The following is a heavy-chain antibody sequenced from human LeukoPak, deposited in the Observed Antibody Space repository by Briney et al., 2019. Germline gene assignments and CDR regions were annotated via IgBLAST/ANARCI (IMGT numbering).Heavy chain of an antibody. CDR2: INPNSGGT. Sequence: ASVKVSCKASGYTFTGYYMHWVRQAPGQGLEWRGWINPNSGGTNYAQKFQGRVTMTRDTSISTAYMELSRLRSDDTTVYYCARVRDSGSSPIDYWGQGTLVTVSS. CDR3: ARVRDSGSSPIDY. J-gene: IGHJ4*02. V-gene: IGHV1-2*02. CDR1: GYTFTGYY. D-gene: IGHD6-13*01.